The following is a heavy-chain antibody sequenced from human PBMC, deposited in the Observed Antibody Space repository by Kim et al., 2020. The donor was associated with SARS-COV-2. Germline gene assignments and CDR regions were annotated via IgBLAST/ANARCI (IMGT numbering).Heavy chain of an antibody. CDR3: ARDGKHYYDSSGYYYAPHYWYFDL. Sequence: SETLSLTCTVSGGSISSGGYYWSWIRQHPGKGLEWIGYIYYSGSTYYNPSLKSRVTISVDTSKNQFSLKLSSVTAADTAVYYCARDGKHYYDSSGYYYAPHYWYFDLWGRGTLVTVSS. D-gene: IGHD3-22*01. CDR1: GGSISSGGYY. CDR2: IYYSGST. V-gene: IGHV4-31*03. J-gene: IGHJ2*01.